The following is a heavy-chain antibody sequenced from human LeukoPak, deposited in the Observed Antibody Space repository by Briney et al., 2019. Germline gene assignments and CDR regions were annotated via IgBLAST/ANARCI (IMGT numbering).Heavy chain of an antibody. V-gene: IGHV4-34*01. D-gene: IGHD3-16*01. Sequence: PSETLSLTCAVYGGSFSGYYWSWIRQPPGKGLEWIGEINHSGSTNYNPSLKSRVTISVDTSKNQFSLKLSSVTAADTAVYYCARGMGFPTDWFDPWGQGTLVTVSS. CDR1: GGSFSGYY. J-gene: IGHJ5*02. CDR3: ARGMGFPTDWFDP. CDR2: INHSGST.